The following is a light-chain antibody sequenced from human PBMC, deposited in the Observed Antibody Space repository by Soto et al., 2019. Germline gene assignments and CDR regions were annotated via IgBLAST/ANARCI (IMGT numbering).Light chain of an antibody. CDR2: DVS. J-gene: IGLJ2*01. CDR3: SSYTSISTVV. CDR1: SSDVGRYNY. V-gene: IGLV2-14*01. Sequence: QAALTQPASVCGSPGQSITISCTGTSSDVGRYNYVSWYRQYPGEAPKLMIYDVSNRPSGVSNRFSGSKSGNTASLTISGLQAEDEADYYCSSYTSISTVVFGGGTKVTVL.